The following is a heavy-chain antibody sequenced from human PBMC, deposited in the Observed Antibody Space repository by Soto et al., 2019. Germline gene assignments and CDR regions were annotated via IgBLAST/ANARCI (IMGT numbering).Heavy chain of an antibody. J-gene: IGHJ4*02. Sequence: QVQLQESGPGLVKPSETLSLTCTVSGGSISSYYWSWIRQPPGKGLEWIAYIYYTGSTNYNPSLTSRVTLSADTSKNQFSLNLSSVTAADTAMYYCARVDSSGSYFDSWGQGTLVTVSS. CDR1: GGSISSYY. V-gene: IGHV4-59*01. D-gene: IGHD3-22*01. CDR3: ARVDSSGSYFDS. CDR2: IYYTGST.